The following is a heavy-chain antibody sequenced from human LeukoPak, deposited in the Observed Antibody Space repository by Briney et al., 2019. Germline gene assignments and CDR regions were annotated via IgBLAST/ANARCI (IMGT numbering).Heavy chain of an antibody. CDR3: ARYYDILSTPTDGMDV. J-gene: IGHJ6*02. D-gene: IGHD3-9*01. Sequence: SETLSLTCTVSGGSISSYYWSWIRQPQGKGLEWIGYIYYSGSTNYNPSLKSRVTISVDTSKNQFSLKLSSVTAADTAVYYCARYYDILSTPTDGMDVWGQETTDTVSS. V-gene: IGHV4-59*01. CDR1: GGSISSYY. CDR2: IYYSGST.